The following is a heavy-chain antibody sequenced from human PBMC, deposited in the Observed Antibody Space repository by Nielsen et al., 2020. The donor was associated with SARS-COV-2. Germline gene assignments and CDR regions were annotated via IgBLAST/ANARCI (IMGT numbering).Heavy chain of an antibody. J-gene: IGHJ4*02. CDR3: AKDHRHTAVDPSIPDY. CDR1: GFTFSSYG. D-gene: IGHD4-23*01. CDR2: IWSDGSTN. V-gene: IGHV3-30*02. Sequence: GESLKISCAASGFTFSSYGMDWVRQAPGKGLEWVAVIWSDGSTNYYADSVKGRSTIARDNSKNTLYLQMNSLRAEDTAVYYCAKDHRHTAVDPSIPDYWGQGTLVTVSS.